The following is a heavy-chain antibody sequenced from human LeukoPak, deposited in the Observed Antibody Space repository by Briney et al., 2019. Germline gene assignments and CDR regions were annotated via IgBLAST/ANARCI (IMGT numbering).Heavy chain of an antibody. CDR1: GYSISSGYY. CDR3: ARVTGYMIEDYFDY. J-gene: IGHJ4*02. D-gene: IGHD3-22*01. CDR2: IYHSGST. V-gene: IGHV4-38-2*02. Sequence: PSETLSLTCTVSGYSISSGYYWGWIRQPPGKGLEWIGSIYHSGSTYYNPSLKSRDTRSVDTSKNQFSLRLSSVTAADAAVYYCARVTGYMIEDYFDYWGQGTLVTVSS.